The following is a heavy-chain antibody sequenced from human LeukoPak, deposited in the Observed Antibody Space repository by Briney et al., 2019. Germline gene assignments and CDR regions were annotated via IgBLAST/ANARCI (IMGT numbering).Heavy chain of an antibody. CDR1: GVSISSGDYY. V-gene: IGHV4-30-4*01. CDR3: AGEDYFGAGSSYGMAV. Sequence: NPSETLSLTCTVSGVSISSGDYYWSWIRQPPGKGLEWIGYTYYSGSTYYNPSLKSRVTISVDTSKNQFSLKLSSVTAADTAVYYCAGEDYFGAGSSYGMAVWGQGTTVTVSS. J-gene: IGHJ6*02. CDR2: TYYSGST. D-gene: IGHD3-10*01.